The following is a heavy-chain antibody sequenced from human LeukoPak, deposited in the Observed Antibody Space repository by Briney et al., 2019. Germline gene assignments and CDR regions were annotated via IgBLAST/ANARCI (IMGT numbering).Heavy chain of an antibody. CDR1: GGSISNYY. D-gene: IGHD6-19*01. J-gene: IGHJ4*02. Sequence: SETLSLTCTVSGGSISNYYWSWIRQPPGKGLEWTGYIYYSGSTNYNPSLKSRVTISVDTSKNQFSLRLSSVTAADTAVYYCVRGSGWYYLWGQGTLVTVSS. V-gene: IGHV4-59*01. CDR3: VRGSGWYYL. CDR2: IYYSGST.